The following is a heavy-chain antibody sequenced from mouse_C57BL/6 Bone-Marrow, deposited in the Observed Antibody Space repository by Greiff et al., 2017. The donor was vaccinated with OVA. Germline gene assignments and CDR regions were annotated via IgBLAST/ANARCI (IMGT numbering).Heavy chain of an antibody. Sequence: VKLQQPGAELVRPGSSVKLSCKASGYTFTSYWMHWVKQRPIQGLEWIGNIDPSDSETHYNQKFKDKATLTVDKSSSTAYMQLSSLTSEDSAVYYCARKDYSNPWFAYWGQGTLVTVSA. CDR1: GYTFTSYW. J-gene: IGHJ3*01. V-gene: IGHV1-52*01. D-gene: IGHD2-5*01. CDR3: ARKDYSNPWFAY. CDR2: IDPSDSET.